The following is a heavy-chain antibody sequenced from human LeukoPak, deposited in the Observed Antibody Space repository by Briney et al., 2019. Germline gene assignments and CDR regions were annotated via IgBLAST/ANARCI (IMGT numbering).Heavy chain of an antibody. CDR2: ISSSSSYI. V-gene: IGHV3-21*01. D-gene: IGHD3-3*01. J-gene: IGHJ4*02. CDR1: GFTFSSYS. Sequence: GGSLRLSCAASGFTFSSYSMNWVRQAPGKGLEWVSPISSSSSYIYYADSVKGRFTISRDNAKNSLYLQMNSLRAEDTAVYYCAKELSWSGESYWGQGTLVTVSS. CDR3: AKELSWSGESY.